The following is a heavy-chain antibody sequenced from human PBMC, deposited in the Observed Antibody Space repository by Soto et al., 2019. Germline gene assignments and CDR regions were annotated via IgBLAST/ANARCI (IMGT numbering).Heavy chain of an antibody. CDR2: IYHSGST. Sequence: SETLSLTCAVSGYSISSGYYWGWIRQPPGKGLESIGSIYHSGSTYYNPSLKSRVTISVDTSKNQFSLKLSSVTAADTAVYYCARVMVRGIVVVPAAMNWFDPCGHGTLV. CDR1: GYSISSGYY. CDR3: ARVMVRGIVVVPAAMNWFDP. D-gene: IGHD2-2*01. V-gene: IGHV4-38-2*01. J-gene: IGHJ5*02.